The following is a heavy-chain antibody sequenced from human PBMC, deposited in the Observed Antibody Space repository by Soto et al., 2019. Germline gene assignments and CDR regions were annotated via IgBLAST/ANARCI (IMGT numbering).Heavy chain of an antibody. J-gene: IGHJ4*02. V-gene: IGHV4-39*01. Sequence: PSETLSLSCTVSGGSISSSTYYWGWFRQTPGKGLEWIGTIYYSGSTYYTPSLKSRVTISVDTSKNQFSLKLSSMTATDTAVYYCASAYYYGSGSYVGIFGYWGQGTLVTVSS. D-gene: IGHD3-10*01. CDR3: ASAYYYGSGSYVGIFGY. CDR1: GGSISSSTYY. CDR2: IYYSGST.